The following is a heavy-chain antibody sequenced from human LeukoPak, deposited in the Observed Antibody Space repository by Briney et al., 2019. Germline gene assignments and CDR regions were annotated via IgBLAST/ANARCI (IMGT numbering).Heavy chain of an antibody. CDR2: ISYDGSNK. Sequence: GGSLRLSCAASGFTFSSYAMHWVRQAPGKGLEWVAVISYDGSNKYYADSVKGRFTISRDNSKNTLYLQMNSLRAEDTAVYYCARRGYSNEYYFDYWGQGTLVTVSS. D-gene: IGHD4-11*01. CDR3: ARRGYSNEYYFDY. V-gene: IGHV3-30-3*01. CDR1: GFTFSSYA. J-gene: IGHJ4*02.